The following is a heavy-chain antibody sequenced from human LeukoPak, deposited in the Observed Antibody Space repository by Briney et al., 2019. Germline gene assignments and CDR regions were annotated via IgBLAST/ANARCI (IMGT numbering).Heavy chain of an antibody. V-gene: IGHV3-30*18. CDR1: GFTFSSYG. CDR3: AKGRLGKFDY. Sequence: PGRSLRLSCAASGFTFSSYGMHWVRQAPGKGLEWVAVISYDGSNKYYADSVKGRFTISRDNSKNTLYLQMNSLRAEDTAVYYCAKGRLGKFDYWGQGTLVTVSS. CDR2: ISYDGSNK. J-gene: IGHJ4*02. D-gene: IGHD6-19*01.